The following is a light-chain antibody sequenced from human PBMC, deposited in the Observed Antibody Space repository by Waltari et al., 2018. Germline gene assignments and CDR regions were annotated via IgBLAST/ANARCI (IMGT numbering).Light chain of an antibody. V-gene: IGLV2-11*01. CDR3: SSFTSTNTWV. Sequence: QSALTQPRSVSGSPGQSVAISCTGSSSDGGGYDYVSWYQQHPGKAPKLMIYNVNERPSGVPDRFSGSKSGYAASLTISGLQAEDEAHYYCSSFTSTNTWVFGGGTKLTVL. J-gene: IGLJ3*02. CDR2: NVN. CDR1: SSDGGGYDY.